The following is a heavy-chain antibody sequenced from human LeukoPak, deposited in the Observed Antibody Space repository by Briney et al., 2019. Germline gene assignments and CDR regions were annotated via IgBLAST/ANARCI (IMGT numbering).Heavy chain of an antibody. D-gene: IGHD3-22*01. CDR1: GFTFSTSA. J-gene: IGHJ4*02. V-gene: IGHV3-64*01. CDR3: AGALPSGYYDY. Sequence: PGGSLRLSCAASGFTFSTSAMHWVRQAPGKGLEYISAITNDGGYTYYASSVKGRFTISRDNSKNTLFLQMGSLRTEDMAVYYCAGALPSGYYDYWGQGTLVTVSS. CDR2: ITNDGGYT.